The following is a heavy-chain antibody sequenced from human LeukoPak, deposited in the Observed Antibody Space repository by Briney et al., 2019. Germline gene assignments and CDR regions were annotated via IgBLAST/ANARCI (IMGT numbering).Heavy chain of an antibody. J-gene: IGHJ4*02. Sequence: PAETLSLTCTVSGDSLSGSTYYWAWIRQTAGEGLEGIGNIYYSGNTYYNPSRTSRVTISVDTSKNQFSLKLSSMAAADSGVYYCARTFKFSCGPSGYKQYYFDYWGQGTLVTVSS. CDR1: GDSLSGSTYY. V-gene: IGHV4-39*01. CDR2: IYYSGNT. CDR3: ARTFKFSCGPSGYKQYYFDY. D-gene: IGHD3-22*01.